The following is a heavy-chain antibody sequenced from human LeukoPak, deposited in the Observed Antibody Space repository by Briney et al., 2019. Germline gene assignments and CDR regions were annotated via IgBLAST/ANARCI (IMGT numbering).Heavy chain of an antibody. CDR1: GYTFTSYG. Sequence: ASVKVSCKASGYTFTSYGINWVRRATGQGLEWMGWMNPNSGNTGYAQKFQGRVTMTRNTSISTAYMELSSLRSEDTAVYYCARASQLAAAGGSFYYYYMDVWGKGTTVTVSS. CDR2: MNPNSGNT. CDR3: ARASQLAAAGGSFYYYYMDV. D-gene: IGHD6-13*01. V-gene: IGHV1-8*01. J-gene: IGHJ6*03.